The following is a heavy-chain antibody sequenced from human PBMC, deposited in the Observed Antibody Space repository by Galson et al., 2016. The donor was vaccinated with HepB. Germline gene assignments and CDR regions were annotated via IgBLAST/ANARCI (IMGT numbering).Heavy chain of an antibody. CDR1: GFTFSDFG. D-gene: IGHD2-2*01. CDR3: AKGRRSGCSSTSCYPFDY. CDR2: ISGSGSST. J-gene: IGHJ4*02. Sequence: SLRLSCAASGFTFSDFGMHWVRQAPGKGLEWVSVISGSGSSTYYADSVKGRFTISRDKSSNTLYLQMNTLIAEDTAVYYCAKGRRSGCSSTSCYPFDYWGQGTLVTVSS. V-gene: IGHV3-23*01.